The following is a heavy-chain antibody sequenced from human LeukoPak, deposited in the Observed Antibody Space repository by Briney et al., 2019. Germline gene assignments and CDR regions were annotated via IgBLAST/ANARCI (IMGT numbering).Heavy chain of an antibody. D-gene: IGHD3-22*01. V-gene: IGHV1-2*02. J-gene: IGHJ4*02. Sequence: GASVKVSCKSSGYTFTSYYLHWVRQAPGQGLEWMGWINPNSGGRNNAHKFQGRVTMTRDTSISTAYMELSRLRSDDTAVYFCARRCDTSSYYTDYFDYWGQGTLVTVSS. CDR3: ARRCDTSSYYTDYFDY. CDR1: GYTFTSYY. CDR2: INPNSGGR.